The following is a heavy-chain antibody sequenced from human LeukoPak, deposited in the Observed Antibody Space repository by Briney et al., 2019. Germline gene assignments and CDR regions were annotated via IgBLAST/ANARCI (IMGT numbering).Heavy chain of an antibody. CDR3: ASWPVGWYGEDS. D-gene: IGHD6-19*01. CDR1: GLSVSSNF. CDR2: IYGGGST. J-gene: IGHJ4*02. V-gene: IGHV3-53*01. Sequence: GGSLRLSCAATGLSVSSNFMSWVRQAPGKGLEWVSVIYGGGSTYYADSVKGRFTISRNTPKNTLYFQMNSLRVEDTAVYYCASWPVGWYGEDSWGQGTLVTVSS.